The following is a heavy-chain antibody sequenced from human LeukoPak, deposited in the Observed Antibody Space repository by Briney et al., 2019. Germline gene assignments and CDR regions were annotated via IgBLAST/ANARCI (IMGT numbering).Heavy chain of an antibody. D-gene: IGHD3-10*01. CDR3: AKAGALVRGVTAIFDY. Sequence: GGSLRLSCAASGFTLSSYGMHWVRQAPGKGLEWVAFTQYDGSNKCYADSVKGRFTISRDNSQNTLFLHMTSLRADDTAVYFCAKAGALVRGVTAIFDYWGQGTLVTVSS. CDR2: TQYDGSNK. V-gene: IGHV3-30*02. J-gene: IGHJ4*02. CDR1: GFTLSSYG.